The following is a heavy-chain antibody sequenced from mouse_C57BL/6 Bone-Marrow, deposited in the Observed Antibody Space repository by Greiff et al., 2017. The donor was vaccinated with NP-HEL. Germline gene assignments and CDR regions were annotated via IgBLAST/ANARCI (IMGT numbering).Heavy chain of an antibody. CDR3: TTLDYGGVGY. J-gene: IGHJ3*01. V-gene: IGHV14-4*01. D-gene: IGHD2-4*01. CDR1: GFNIKDDY. Sequence: EVQLQQSGAELVRPGASVKLSCTASGFNIKDDYMHWVKQRPEQGLEWIGWIDPENGDTEYASKFQGKATITADTSSNTAYLQLSSLTSEDTAVFYRTTLDYGGVGYRGQGTLVTVSA. CDR2: IDPENGDT.